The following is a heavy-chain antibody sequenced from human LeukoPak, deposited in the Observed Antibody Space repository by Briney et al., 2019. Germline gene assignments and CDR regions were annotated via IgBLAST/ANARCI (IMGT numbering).Heavy chain of an antibody. CDR1: GFTFGDYA. Sequence: GGSLRLSCAASGFTFGDYAMSWFRQAPGKGLEWVGFIRSKAYGGTTEYAASVKGRFTISRDDSKSIAYLQMNSLKTEDTAVYYCTTDGVGSATIDFDYWGQGTLVTVSS. CDR3: TTDGVGSATIDFDY. CDR2: IRSKAYGGTT. D-gene: IGHD5-12*01. V-gene: IGHV3-49*03. J-gene: IGHJ4*02.